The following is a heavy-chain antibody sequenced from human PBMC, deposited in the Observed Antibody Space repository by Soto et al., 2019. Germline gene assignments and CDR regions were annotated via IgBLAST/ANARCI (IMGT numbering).Heavy chain of an antibody. D-gene: IGHD3-10*01. CDR2: IKSKTDGGTT. CDR1: GFTFSNAW. V-gene: IGHV3-15*07. J-gene: IGHJ4*02. CDR3: TTGGGLLWFGELFVY. Sequence: ESGGGLVKPGGSLRLSCAASGFTFSNAWMNWVRQAPGKGLEWVGRIKSKTDGGTTDYAAPVKGRFTISRDDSKNTLYLQMNSLKTEDTAVYYCTTGGGLLWFGELFVYWGQGTLVTVSS.